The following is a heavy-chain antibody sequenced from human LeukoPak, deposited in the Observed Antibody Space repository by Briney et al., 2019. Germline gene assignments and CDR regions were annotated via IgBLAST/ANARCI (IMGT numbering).Heavy chain of an antibody. V-gene: IGHV3-43*01. CDR3: ARGGDFWSGYYIYYYYYYGMDV. J-gene: IGHJ6*02. D-gene: IGHD3-3*01. CDR1: GFNFDRYT. CDR2: AGWAGGTT. Sequence: PGGSLRLSCATSGFNFDRYTIHWVRQAPGKGLEWVSLAGWAGGTTFYSDSVRGRFTISRDNAKNSLYLQMNSLRAEDTAVYYCARGGDFWSGYYIYYYYYYGMDVWGQGTTVTVSS.